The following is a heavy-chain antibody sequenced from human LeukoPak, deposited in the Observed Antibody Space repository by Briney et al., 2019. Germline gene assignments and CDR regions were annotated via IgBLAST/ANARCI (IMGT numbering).Heavy chain of an antibody. CDR3: ASQRSAYSSGWYKLDY. Sequence: GGSLRLSCAASGFTFSNYAMPWVRQAPGKGLEWVAVIWYDGSNKYYADSVKGRFTISRDNSKNTLYLQMNSLRAEDTAVYYCASQRSAYSSGWYKLDYWGQGTLVTVSS. D-gene: IGHD6-19*01. CDR1: GFTFSNYA. V-gene: IGHV3-33*08. J-gene: IGHJ4*02. CDR2: IWYDGSNK.